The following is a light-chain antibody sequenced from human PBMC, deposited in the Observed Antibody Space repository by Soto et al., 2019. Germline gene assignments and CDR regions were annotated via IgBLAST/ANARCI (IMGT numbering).Light chain of an antibody. CDR1: SSNIGSNA. CDR2: SND. CDR3: AAWVNGLDRRV. J-gene: IGLJ3*02. V-gene: IGLV1-44*01. Sequence: QSVLTQPPSASGTPGQRVTISCSGSSSNIGSNAVNLYQHLPGTTPQLLIYSNDHRPSGVPDRFSGSKSGTSASLAISGRQSEDEADYYCAAWVNGLDRRVFAGGTKLTVL.